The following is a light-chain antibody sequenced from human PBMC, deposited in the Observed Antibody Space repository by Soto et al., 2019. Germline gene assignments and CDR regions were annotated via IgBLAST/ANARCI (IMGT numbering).Light chain of an antibody. Sequence: DIQMTQSPSTLSASVGDRVTITCRASQSIITWLAWYQQKAGKAPKVLVYKASTLESEVPSRFSGSGSGTEFTLTISSLQPDDFATYYCQQYHNYPYTFGQGTKLEIK. J-gene: IGKJ2*01. V-gene: IGKV1-5*03. CDR1: QSIITW. CDR2: KAS. CDR3: QQYHNYPYT.